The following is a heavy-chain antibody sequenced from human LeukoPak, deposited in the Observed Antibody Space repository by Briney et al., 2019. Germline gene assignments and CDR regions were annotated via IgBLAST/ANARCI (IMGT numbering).Heavy chain of an antibody. CDR3: ARVGISTVMYYYYMDV. Sequence: GASVKVSCKASGYTFTSYGISWVRQAPGQGLEWMGWISAYNGNTNYAQKLQGRVTMTTDTSTSTAYMELRSLRSDDTAVYYCARVGISTVMYYYYMDVWGKGTTVTVSS. CDR1: GYTFTSYG. CDR2: ISAYNGNT. V-gene: IGHV1-18*01. D-gene: IGHD4-17*01. J-gene: IGHJ6*03.